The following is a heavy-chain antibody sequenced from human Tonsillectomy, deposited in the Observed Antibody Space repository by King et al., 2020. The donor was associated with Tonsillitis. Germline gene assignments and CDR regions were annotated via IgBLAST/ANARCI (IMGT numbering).Heavy chain of an antibody. CDR3: VREAYD. D-gene: IGHD4-17*01. V-gene: IGHV1-2*02. CDR2: INPKSGGT. CDR1: GYIFTDYY. J-gene: IGHJ4*02. Sequence: QLVQSGAEVKKPGASVKVSCKTSGYIFTDYYMHWVRQAPGQGLEWMGWINPKSGGTISAQKFQGRVTLTRDTSIYTTYMELISLTSDDTAVYYCVREAYDWGRGTLITVSS.